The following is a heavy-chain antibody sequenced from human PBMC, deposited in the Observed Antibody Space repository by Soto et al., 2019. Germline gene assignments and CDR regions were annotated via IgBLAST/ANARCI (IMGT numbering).Heavy chain of an antibody. Sequence: SETLSLSAAGSGGFLLIGGYSWSWIRQPPGKGLEWIGYIYHSGSTYYNPSLKSRVTISVDRSKNQFSLKLSSVTAADTAVYYCARTPTPWGPGTLVT. CDR2: IYHSGST. V-gene: IGHV4-30-2*01. J-gene: IGHJ5*02. D-gene: IGHD1-26*01. CDR3: ARTPTP. CDR1: GGFLLIGGYS.